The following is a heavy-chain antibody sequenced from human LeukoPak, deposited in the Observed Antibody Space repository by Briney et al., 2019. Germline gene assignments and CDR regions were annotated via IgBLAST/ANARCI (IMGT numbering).Heavy chain of an antibody. CDR3: ARDKVVGATHFDY. CDR1: GFTFSNAW. D-gene: IGHD1-26*01. J-gene: IGHJ4*02. CDR2: IKQDGGEI. Sequence: GGSLRLSCAAPGFTFSNAWMSWVRQAPGKGLEWVANIKQDGGEIYYVDSVKGRFTISRDNAKNSLSLQMNSLRAEDTAVYYCARDKVVGATHFDYWGQGTLVTVSS. V-gene: IGHV3-7*01.